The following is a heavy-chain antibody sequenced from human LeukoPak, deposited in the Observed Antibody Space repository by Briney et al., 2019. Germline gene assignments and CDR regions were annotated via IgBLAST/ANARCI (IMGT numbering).Heavy chain of an antibody. CDR1: GYIFTGYY. CDR2: INPNSGGT. Sequence: ASVKVSCKASGYIFTGYYMHWVRQAPGQGLEWMGWINPNSGGTNYAQKFQGRVTMTRDTSISTAYMELSRLRSDDTAVYYCALIVVVTATPSRFDYWGQGTLVTVSS. D-gene: IGHD2-21*02. J-gene: IGHJ4*02. V-gene: IGHV1-2*02. CDR3: ALIVVVTATPSRFDY.